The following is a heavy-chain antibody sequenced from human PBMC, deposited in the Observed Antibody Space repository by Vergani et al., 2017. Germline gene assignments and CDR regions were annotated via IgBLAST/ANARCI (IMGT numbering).Heavy chain of an antibody. CDR3: ARTRSSGYYGSGSYYGDYFDY. D-gene: IGHD3-10*01. CDR1: GYTFTGYY. Sequence: QVQLVQSGAEVKKPGASVKVSCKASGYTFTGYYMHWVRQAPGQGLEWMGWINPNSGGTNYAQKFQGRVTMTRDTSISTAYMELSRPRSDDTAVYYCARTRSSGYYGSGSYYGDYFDYWGQGTLVTVSS. J-gene: IGHJ4*02. CDR2: INPNSGGT. V-gene: IGHV1-2*02.